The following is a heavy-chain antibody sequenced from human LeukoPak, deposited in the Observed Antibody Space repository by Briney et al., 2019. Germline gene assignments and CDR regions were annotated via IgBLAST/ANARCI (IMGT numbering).Heavy chain of an antibody. V-gene: IGHV3-48*03. CDR3: VRVYCSTTSCYGVDS. D-gene: IGHD2-2*01. Sequence: GGSLRLSCAASGFIFKNYEMNRVRQAPGGGLEWVSSVSSSATTIYYTDSVKGRFTISRDNAKNSLFLQMNSLRVEDTAVYYCVRVYCSTTSCYGVDSWGQGTLVTVSS. CDR2: VSSSATTI. J-gene: IGHJ4*02. CDR1: GFIFKNYE.